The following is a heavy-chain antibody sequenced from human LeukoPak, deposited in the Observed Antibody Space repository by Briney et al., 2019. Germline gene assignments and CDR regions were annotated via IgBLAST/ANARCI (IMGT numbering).Heavy chain of an antibody. CDR3: ATGGYCSGGSCYSFFDY. V-gene: IGHV5-51*01. CDR2: IYPGDSDT. D-gene: IGHD2-15*01. J-gene: IGHJ4*02. Sequence: GESLKISCKGSGYSFNTSWIGWVRQMPGKGLEWMGIIYPGDSDTRYSPSFEGQVTISADKSISTAYLQWSSLKASDTAMYYCATGGYCSGGSCYSFFDYWGQGTLVTVSS. CDR1: GYSFNTSW.